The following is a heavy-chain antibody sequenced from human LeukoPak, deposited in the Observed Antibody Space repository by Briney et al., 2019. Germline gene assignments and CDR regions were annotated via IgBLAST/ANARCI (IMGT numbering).Heavy chain of an antibody. J-gene: IGHJ6*02. CDR3: ARAGGGRYGSGRGVLDV. CDR2: IYYSGST. V-gene: IGHV4-30-4*01. Sequence: PSETLSLTCTVSGGSISSGDYYWSWIRQPPGKGLEWIGYIYYSGSTYYNPSLKSRVTISVDTSKNQFSLKLSSVTAADTAVYYCARAGGGRYGSGRGVLDVWGQGTTVTVSS. CDR1: GGSISSGDYY. D-gene: IGHD3-10*01.